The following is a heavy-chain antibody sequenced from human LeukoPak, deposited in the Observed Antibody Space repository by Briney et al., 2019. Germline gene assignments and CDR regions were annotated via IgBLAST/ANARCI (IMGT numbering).Heavy chain of an antibody. D-gene: IGHD6-6*01. J-gene: IGHJ4*02. Sequence: PSETLSLTCTVSGGSISSSSYYWGWIRQPPGKGLEWIGSIYYSGSTYYNPSLKSRLTISIDTSKNQFSLKLSYVTAADTGVYYCARGEAPVHYLEYWGQGILVTVSS. V-gene: IGHV4-39*07. CDR1: GGSISSSSYY. CDR2: IYYSGST. CDR3: ARGEAPVHYLEY.